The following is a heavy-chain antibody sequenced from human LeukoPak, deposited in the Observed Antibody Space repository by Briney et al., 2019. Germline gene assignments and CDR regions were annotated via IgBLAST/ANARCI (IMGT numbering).Heavy chain of an antibody. CDR3: ARDNAGGPGWDRYGSDY. Sequence: PGRSLRLSCAASGLTFSSHGMHWVRQAPGKGLEWVAVIRYDGSNEYYAESVKGRFTISRDNSKNTVYLQLNGLRAEDTAVYYCARDNAGGPGWDRYGSDYWGQGPLVTVSS. D-gene: IGHD3-10*01. J-gene: IGHJ4*02. V-gene: IGHV3-33*01. CDR2: IRYDGSNE. CDR1: GLTFSSHG.